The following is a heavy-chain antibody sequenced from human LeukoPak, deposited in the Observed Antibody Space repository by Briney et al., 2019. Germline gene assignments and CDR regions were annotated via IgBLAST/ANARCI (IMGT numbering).Heavy chain of an antibody. D-gene: IGHD2-2*01. J-gene: IGHJ6*02. CDR3: ARDRPDIVVVPADSCYYYYGMDV. CDR1: GYTFTSYY. V-gene: IGHV1-46*01. CDR2: INPSGGST. Sequence: ASVKVSCKASGYTFTSYYMHWVRQAPGQGLEWMGIINPSGGSTSYAQKFQGRVTMTRDTSTSTVYMELSSLRSEDTAVYYCARDRPDIVVVPADSCYYYYGMDVWGQGTTVTVSS.